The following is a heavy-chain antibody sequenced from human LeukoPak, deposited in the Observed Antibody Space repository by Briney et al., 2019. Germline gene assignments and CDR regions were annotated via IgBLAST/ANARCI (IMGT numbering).Heavy chain of an antibody. V-gene: IGHV3-74*01. CDR1: GFALRTYW. CDR3: TSAGSGSSYDS. D-gene: IGHD3-10*01. J-gene: IGHJ4*02. Sequence: PGGSLRLSCAASGFALRTYWMHWVRQAPGKGLVWVSLINSDGTSTLYPDSVKGRFTLPSDTAQNKLYLEMNRLRADDTAVYYCTSAGSGSSYDSWGQGTLVTVSS. CDR2: INSDGTST.